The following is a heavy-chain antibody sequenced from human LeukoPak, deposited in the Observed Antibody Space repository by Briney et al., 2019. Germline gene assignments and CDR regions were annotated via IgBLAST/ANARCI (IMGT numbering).Heavy chain of an antibody. CDR3: ARDVPNPHYDFWSGPFDY. CDR1: GFTVSSNY. D-gene: IGHD3-3*01. J-gene: IGHJ4*02. V-gene: IGHV3-21*01. CDR2: ISSSSSYT. Sequence: GGSLRLSCAASGFTVSSNYMSWVRQAPGKGLEWVSSISSSSSYTYYADSVKGRFTISRDNAKNSLYLQMNSLRAEDTAVYYCARDVPNPHYDFWSGPFDYWGQGTLVTVSS.